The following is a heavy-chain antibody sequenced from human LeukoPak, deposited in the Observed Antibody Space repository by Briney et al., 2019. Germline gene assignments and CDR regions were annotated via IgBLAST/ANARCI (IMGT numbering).Heavy chain of an antibody. Sequence: GGSLRLSCAASGFTFSSYSMKWVRQAPGKGLQRVSSISSSSSYIYYADSVKGRFTISRDNAKNSLYLQMNSLRAEDTAVYYCARGCSGGSCYSDYSGQGNLVTVSS. CDR1: GFTFSSYS. CDR3: ARGCSGGSCYSDY. CDR2: ISSSSSYI. V-gene: IGHV3-21*01. J-gene: IGHJ4*02. D-gene: IGHD2-15*01.